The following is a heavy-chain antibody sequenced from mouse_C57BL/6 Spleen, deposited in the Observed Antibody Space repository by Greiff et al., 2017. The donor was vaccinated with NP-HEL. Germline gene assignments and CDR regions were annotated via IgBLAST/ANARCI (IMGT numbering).Heavy chain of an antibody. V-gene: IGHV5-17*01. CDR3: ARDGYYPLYYAMDY. Sequence: DVMLVESGGGLVKPGGSLKLSCAASGFTFSDYGMHWVRQAPEKGLEWVAYISSGSSTIYYADTVKGRFTISRDNAKNTLFLQMTSLRSEDTAMYYCARDGYYPLYYAMDYWGQGTSVTVSS. J-gene: IGHJ4*01. CDR2: ISSGSSTI. D-gene: IGHD2-3*01. CDR1: GFTFSDYG.